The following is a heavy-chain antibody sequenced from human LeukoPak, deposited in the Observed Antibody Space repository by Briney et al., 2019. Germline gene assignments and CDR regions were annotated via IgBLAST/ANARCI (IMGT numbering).Heavy chain of an antibody. D-gene: IGHD4-17*01. CDR2: IYSGGST. Sequence: GGSLRLSCAASGFTFSSYYIHWVRQAPGKGLEWVSVIYSGGSTYYADSVKGRFTISRDNSKNTLYLQMNSLRAEDTAVYYCARVDYGDYGFDYWGQGTLVTVSS. V-gene: IGHV3-66*01. J-gene: IGHJ4*02. CDR3: ARVDYGDYGFDY. CDR1: GFTFSSYY.